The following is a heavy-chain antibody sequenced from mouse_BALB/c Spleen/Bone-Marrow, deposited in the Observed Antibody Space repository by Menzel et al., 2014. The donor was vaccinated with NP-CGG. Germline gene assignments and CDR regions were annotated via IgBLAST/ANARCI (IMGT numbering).Heavy chain of an antibody. CDR2: INPYNGGT. V-gene: IGHV1-25*01. CDR3: ARNITTGMDY. Sequence: VQLQQPGPELVKPGASLKISCKASGYSFTGYTMNWVKQSHGKNLEWIALINPYNGGTTYTQKFKGKATLTVDKSTSKDYIELLSLTSEDSAVCYCARNITTGMDYWGQGTSVTVSS. J-gene: IGHJ4*01. D-gene: IGHD1-1*01. CDR1: GYSFTGYT.